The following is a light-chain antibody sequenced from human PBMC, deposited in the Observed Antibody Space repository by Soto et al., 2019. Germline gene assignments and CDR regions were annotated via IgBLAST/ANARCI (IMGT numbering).Light chain of an antibody. V-gene: IGKV3-20*01. CDR1: QSISSSS. CDR3: QQYGTSPRT. Sequence: EIVLTQSPGTLSLSPGESATLSCRASQSISSSSLGWYQQKPGQAPRLLISGASSRAAGIPDRFTGSGSGTDFTLTIGRLEPEDFAVYYCQQYGTSPRTFGQGTKLEIK. CDR2: GAS. J-gene: IGKJ2*02.